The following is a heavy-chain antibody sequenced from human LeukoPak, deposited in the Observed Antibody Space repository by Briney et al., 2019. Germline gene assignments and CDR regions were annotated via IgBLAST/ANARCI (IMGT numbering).Heavy chain of an antibody. Sequence: PSETLSLTCAVYGGSFSGYYWSWIRQPPGKGLEWIGEINHSGSTNYNPSLKSRVTISVDTSKNQFSLKLSSVTAADTAVYYCARLRLSGYSQASKYYFDYWGQGTLVTVSS. CDR3: ARLRLSGYSQASKYYFDY. CDR1: GGSFSGYY. CDR2: INHSGST. D-gene: IGHD3-3*01. V-gene: IGHV4-34*01. J-gene: IGHJ4*02.